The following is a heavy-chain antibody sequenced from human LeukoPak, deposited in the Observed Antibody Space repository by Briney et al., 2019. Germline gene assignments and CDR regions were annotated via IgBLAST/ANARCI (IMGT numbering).Heavy chain of an antibody. V-gene: IGHV3-53*01. D-gene: IGHD1-26*01. CDR1: GFTVNNKY. CDR3: VRGGTFRYSGTSGDY. CDR2: IYNDGRT. Sequence: GGSLRLSCAASGFTVNNKYMTWVRQAPGKGLEWVSLIYNDGRTYYADSVKGRCTISRDNLKNVLYLQMNSLTADDTAVYYCVRGGTFRYSGTSGDYWGQGTLVTVSS. J-gene: IGHJ4*02.